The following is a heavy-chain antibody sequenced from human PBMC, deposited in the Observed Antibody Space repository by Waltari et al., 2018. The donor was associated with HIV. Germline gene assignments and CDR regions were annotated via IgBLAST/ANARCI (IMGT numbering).Heavy chain of an antibody. CDR1: GGTFSSYA. Sequence: QVQLVQSGAEVQKPGSSVTVSCKASGGTFSSYAISWVRQAPGQGLEWMGGIIPIFGTANYAQKFQGRVTITADKSTSTAYMELSSLRSEDTAVYYCARCAMAGLYNWFDPWGQGTLVTVSS. V-gene: IGHV1-69*06. CDR2: IIPIFGTA. CDR3: ARCAMAGLYNWFDP. J-gene: IGHJ5*02. D-gene: IGHD6-19*01.